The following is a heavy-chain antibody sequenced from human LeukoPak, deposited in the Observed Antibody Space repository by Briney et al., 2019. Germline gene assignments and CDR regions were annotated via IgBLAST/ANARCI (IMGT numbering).Heavy chain of an antibody. CDR2: IYYSGST. Sequence: SETLSLTCTVSGGSISSSSYYWGWIRQPPGKGLEWIGRIYYSGSTYYNPSLKSRVTISVDTSKNQFSLKLSSVTAADTAVYYCARHVGDYYDSSGYYYEKYYFDYWGQGTLVTVSS. V-gene: IGHV4-39*01. CDR1: GGSISSSSYY. CDR3: ARHVGDYYDSSGYYYEKYYFDY. D-gene: IGHD3-22*01. J-gene: IGHJ4*02.